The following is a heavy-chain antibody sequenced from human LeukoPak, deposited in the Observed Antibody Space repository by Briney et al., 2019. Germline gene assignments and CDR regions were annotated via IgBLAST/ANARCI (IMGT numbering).Heavy chain of an antibody. CDR3: ARGSTFGARNTFDI. Sequence: ASVKVSCKASGYTFTSYAMNWVRQAPGQGLEWMGWINTNTGNPTYAQGFTGRFVFSLNTSVSTAYLQISSLKAEDTAVYYCARGSTFGARNTFDIWGQGTMVTVSS. V-gene: IGHV7-4-1*02. CDR2: INTNTGNP. CDR1: GYTFTSYA. J-gene: IGHJ3*02. D-gene: IGHD3-16*01.